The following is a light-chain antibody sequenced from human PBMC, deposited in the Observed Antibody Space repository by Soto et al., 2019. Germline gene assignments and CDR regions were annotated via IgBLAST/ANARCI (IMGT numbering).Light chain of an antibody. Sequence: DIQMTQSPSTLSAPVGDRVTITCRASQSINSWLAWYQQKPGKAPKLLIYRASTLEGGVPSRFGGSGSGTEFTLTISSLQPDDFSTYYCQHYDSYSGTFGPGTKVDIK. CDR1: QSINSW. CDR2: RAS. CDR3: QHYDSYSGT. J-gene: IGKJ3*01. V-gene: IGKV1-5*03.